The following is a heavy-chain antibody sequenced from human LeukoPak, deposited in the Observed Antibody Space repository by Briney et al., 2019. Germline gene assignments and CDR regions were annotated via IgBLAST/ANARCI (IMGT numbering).Heavy chain of an antibody. D-gene: IGHD3-22*01. CDR2: FDPEDGET. CDR3: ATDLSRYYYDSSGYKTLDY. V-gene: IGHV1-24*01. J-gene: IGHJ4*02. CDR1: GYTFTGYY. Sequence: ASVKVSCKASGYTFTGYYMHWVRQAPGKGLEWMGGFDPEDGETIYAQKFQGRVTMTEDTSTDTAYMELSSLRSEDTAVYYCATDLSRYYYDSSGYKTLDYWGQGTLVTVSS.